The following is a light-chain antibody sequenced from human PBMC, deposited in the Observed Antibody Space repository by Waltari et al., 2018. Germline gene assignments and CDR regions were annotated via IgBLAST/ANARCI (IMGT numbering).Light chain of an antibody. CDR2: RNN. J-gene: IGLJ3*02. CDR1: TSTTGTTS. V-gene: IGLV1-47*01. Sequence: QSMLTQPPSASGTPGQRVTISCSGITSTTGTTSVSWYHQLPGTAPKLLIDRNNERPSGVPDRFSGSKSGTSASLAISGLRSEDEADYYCAAWDGSVSGPGWVFGGGTRMTVL. CDR3: AAWDGSVSGPGWV.